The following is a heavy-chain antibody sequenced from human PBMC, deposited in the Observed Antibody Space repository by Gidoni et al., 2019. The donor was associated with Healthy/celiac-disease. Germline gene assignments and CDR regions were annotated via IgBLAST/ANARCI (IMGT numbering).Heavy chain of an antibody. D-gene: IGHD3-22*01. V-gene: IGHV3-30*18. Sequence: QVQLVESGGGVVQPGSSLRLSCAASGFTFSSYGMHWVRQAPGKGLEWVAVISYDGSNKYYADSVKGRFTISRDNSKNTLYLQMNSLRAEDTAVYYCAKDDSSGYYFSAFDIWGQGTMVTVSS. CDR2: ISYDGSNK. J-gene: IGHJ3*02. CDR3: AKDDSSGYYFSAFDI. CDR1: GFTFSSYG.